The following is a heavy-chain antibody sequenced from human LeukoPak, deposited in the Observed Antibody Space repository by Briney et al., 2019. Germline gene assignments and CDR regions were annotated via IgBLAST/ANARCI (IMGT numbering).Heavy chain of an antibody. D-gene: IGHD4-17*01. V-gene: IGHV1-18*01. CDR2: ISAYNGNT. J-gene: IGHJ4*02. CDR3: ARLTSAVTARGYFDY. Sequence: GASVKVSCKASGYTFTSYGISWVRQAPGQGLEWMGWISAYNGNTNYAQKLQGRVTMTADTSTSTAYMELRSLRSDDTAVYYCARLTSAVTARGYFDYWGQGTLVTVSS. CDR1: GYTFTSYG.